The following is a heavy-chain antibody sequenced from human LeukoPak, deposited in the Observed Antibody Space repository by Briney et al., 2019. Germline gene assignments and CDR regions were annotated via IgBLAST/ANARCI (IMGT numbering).Heavy chain of an antibody. V-gene: IGHV1-69*13. CDR3: ARDPGRYGSGGSCYSP. J-gene: IGHJ5*02. CDR1: VGTFSSYA. CDR2: MIPIFGTA. Sequence: GASVKVSCKASVGTFSSYAISWVRQAPGQGLEWMGGMIPIFGTANYAQKFQGRVTITADESTSTAYMELSSLRSEDTAVYYCARDPGRYGSGGSCYSPWGQGTLVTVSS. D-gene: IGHD2-15*01.